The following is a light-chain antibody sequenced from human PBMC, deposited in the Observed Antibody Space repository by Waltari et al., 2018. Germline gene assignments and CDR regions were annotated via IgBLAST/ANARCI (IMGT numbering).Light chain of an antibody. J-gene: IGKJ2*01. CDR2: DAS. CDR3: QQRSNWTPHT. V-gene: IGKV3-11*01. CDR1: QSVGSY. Sequence: EIVLTQSPYPLPLSPGDTATLSCRASQSVGSYLAWYQQKPGQPPRLLIYDASNRATGVPARFRGSGSGTDFTLTISSLEAEDFAVYYCQQRSNWTPHTFGQGARLEIK.